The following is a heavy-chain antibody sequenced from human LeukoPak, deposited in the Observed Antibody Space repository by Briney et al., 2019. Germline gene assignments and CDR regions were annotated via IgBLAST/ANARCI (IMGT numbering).Heavy chain of an antibody. Sequence: GGSLRLSCAAPGFTFSTYFMHWGRRAPGKALEWVADTARDASQTFYVESVKGRFTISRDNSKNTLYLRMNSLRAEDTAVYFCARERQDTILHSGAFDIWGQGTMVTVYS. D-gene: IGHD2-21*01. CDR2: TARDASQT. V-gene: IGHV3-30-3*01. CDR3: ARERQDTILHSGAFDI. J-gene: IGHJ3*02. CDR1: GFTFSTYF.